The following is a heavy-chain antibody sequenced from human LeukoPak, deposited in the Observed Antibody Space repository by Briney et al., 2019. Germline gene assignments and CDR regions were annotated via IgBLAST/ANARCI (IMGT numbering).Heavy chain of an antibody. D-gene: IGHD2-21*02. CDR2: ISYDGSNE. J-gene: IGHJ4*02. Sequence: GGSLRLSCAASGFTFSSYVTHWVRQAPGKGLEWVAIISYDGSNEYYADSVKGRFTISRDNSKNTLYLQMNSLRADDTAVYYCAKSHHVTAIDYWGQGTLVTVSS. CDR1: GFTFSSYV. CDR3: AKSHHVTAIDY. V-gene: IGHV3-30*04.